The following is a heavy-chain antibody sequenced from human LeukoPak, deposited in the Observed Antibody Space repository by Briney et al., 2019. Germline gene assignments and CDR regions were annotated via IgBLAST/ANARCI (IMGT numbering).Heavy chain of an antibody. CDR3: ARSEWFGELVYYFDY. D-gene: IGHD3-10*01. V-gene: IGHV4-61*01. Sequence: PSETLSLTCTVSGGSVSSGSYYWRWIRQPPGKGLEWIVYIYYSGSTNYNPSLKSRVTISVDTSKNQFSLKLSSVTAADTAVYYCARSEWFGELVYYFDYWGQGTLVTVSS. CDR2: IYYSGST. J-gene: IGHJ4*02. CDR1: GGSVSSGSYY.